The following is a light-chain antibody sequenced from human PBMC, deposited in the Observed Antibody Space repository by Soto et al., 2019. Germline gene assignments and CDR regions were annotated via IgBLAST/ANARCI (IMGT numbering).Light chain of an antibody. V-gene: IGLV2-23*02. CDR3: CSYAGESSFAI. J-gene: IGLJ2*01. Sequence: QAASLSGSPGRSISLSCNGSSSDVGNYKFVSWYQQHPGQAPKFLIYEVSKRPPGVSNRFSGCKSGNTASLTISGLQAEDEADYYCCSYAGESSFAIFGGGTKVTVL. CDR2: EVS. CDR1: SSDVGNYKF.